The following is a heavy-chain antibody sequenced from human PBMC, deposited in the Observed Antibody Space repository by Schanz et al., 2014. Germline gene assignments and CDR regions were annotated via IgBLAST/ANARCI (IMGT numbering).Heavy chain of an antibody. CDR1: GYTFTSYY. D-gene: IGHD1-1*01. J-gene: IGHJ4*02. Sequence: QVQLVQSGAEVKKPGASVKVSCKASGYTFTSYYMHWVRQAPGQGLEWMGIINPSGGSTSYAQKFQGRVTMPADKSTSTVYMEVSGLRSEDTAVYYCAKKVPAYNPFDSWGQGTLVTVSS. CDR3: AKKVPAYNPFDS. V-gene: IGHV1-46*01. CDR2: INPSGGST.